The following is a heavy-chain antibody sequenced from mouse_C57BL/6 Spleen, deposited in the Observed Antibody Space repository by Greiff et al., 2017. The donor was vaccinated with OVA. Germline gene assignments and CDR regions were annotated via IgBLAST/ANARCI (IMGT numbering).Heavy chain of an antibody. CDR2: IDPSDSYT. V-gene: IGHV1-50*01. D-gene: IGHD1-1*01. CDR1: GYTFTSYW. Sequence: QVQLQQPGAELVKPGASVKLSCKASGYTFTSYWMQWVKQRPGQGLEWIGEIDPSDSYTNYNQKFKGKATLTVDTSSSTAYMQLSSLTSEDSAVYYCARGYGSPAWFAYWGQGTLVTVSA. J-gene: IGHJ3*01. CDR3: ARGYGSPAWFAY.